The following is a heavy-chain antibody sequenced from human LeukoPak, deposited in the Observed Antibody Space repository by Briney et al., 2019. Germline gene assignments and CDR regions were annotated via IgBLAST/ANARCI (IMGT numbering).Heavy chain of an antibody. CDR3: ARGYYDMDV. CDR2: IKQDGSAK. V-gene: IGHV3-7*03. CDR1: GXTFSNAW. Sequence: PGGSLRLSCAASGXTFSNAWMNWVRQAPGKGQEWVANIKQDGSAKYYVDSVKGRFTISRDNANNSLYLQMNSLRAEDTAVYYCARGYYDMDVWGQGTTVTVSS. J-gene: IGHJ6*02.